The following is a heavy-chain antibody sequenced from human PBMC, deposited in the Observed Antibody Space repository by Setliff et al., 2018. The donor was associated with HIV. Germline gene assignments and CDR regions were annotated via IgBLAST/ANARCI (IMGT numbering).Heavy chain of an antibody. CDR3: ARDWVAGTSGYYYYYMDV. CDR2: INPNSGGT. V-gene: IGHV1-2*06. Sequence: ASVKVSCKASGYTFTGYYMHWVRQAPGQGLEWMGRINPNSGGTNYAQKFQGRVTMTRDTYISTAYMELSRLRSDDTAVYYWARDWVAGTSGYYYYYMDVWGKGTSVTVSS. CDR1: GYTFTGYY. J-gene: IGHJ6*03. D-gene: IGHD6-19*01.